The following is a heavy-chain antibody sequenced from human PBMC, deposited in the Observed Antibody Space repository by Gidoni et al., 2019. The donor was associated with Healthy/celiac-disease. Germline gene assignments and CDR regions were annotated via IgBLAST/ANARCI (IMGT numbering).Heavy chain of an antibody. J-gene: IGHJ4*02. CDR2: IYYSGSN. D-gene: IGHD3-10*01. V-gene: IGHV4-39*07. CDR3: ARVRYGGHYFDY. CDR1: GGSISSSSYY. Sequence: QLQLQESGPGLVKPSETLSLTCTVSGGSISSSSYYWGWIRQPPGKGLEWIGRIYYSGSNYYNPSLKSRVTISVDTSKNQFSLKLSSVTAADTAVYYCARVRYGGHYFDYWGQGTLVTVSS.